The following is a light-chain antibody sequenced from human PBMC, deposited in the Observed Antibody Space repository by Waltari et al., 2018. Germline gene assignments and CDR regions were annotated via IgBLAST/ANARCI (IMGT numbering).Light chain of an antibody. J-gene: IGLJ3*02. Sequence: QAVLTQPASLSASPGASASLTCTFRSDINVATYHIYWYQQRPGSPPQFLLKYKPHSTLQLGSGVPVRFSGSRDTSANAFILLISGLQSEDEADYYCMILYNNAVVFGGGTELTVL. CDR1: SDINVATYH. CDR2: YKPHSTL. V-gene: IGLV5-45*01. CDR3: MILYNNAVV.